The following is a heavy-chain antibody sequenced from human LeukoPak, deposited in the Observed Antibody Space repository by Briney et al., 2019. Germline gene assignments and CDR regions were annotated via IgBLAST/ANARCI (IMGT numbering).Heavy chain of an antibody. D-gene: IGHD3-10*01. V-gene: IGHV1-2*02. J-gene: IGHJ5*02. CDR3: ARAQDSKTDYYGYSIPWWFDP. CDR1: GYTFTGYY. CDR2: INPNSGAI. Sequence: GASVKVSCKASGYTFTGYYMYWVRQAPGQGLEWMGWINPNSGAIHYAQKFQGRVTMTRDTSISTAYMELSRLRSDDTAVYYCARAQDSKTDYYGYSIPWWFDPWGQGTLVTVSS.